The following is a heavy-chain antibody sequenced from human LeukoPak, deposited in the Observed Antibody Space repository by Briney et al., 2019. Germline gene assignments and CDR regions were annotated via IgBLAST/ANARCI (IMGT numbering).Heavy chain of an antibody. Sequence: GGSLRLSCAASGFTFTSYSMNWVRQAPGKGLEWVSAISGSGGTTYYADSVKGRFTISRDNSKNTLYLQMNSLRAEDTAIYFCAKDPYYGGKGTIDYWGQGTLVTVSS. CDR3: AKDPYYGGKGTIDY. J-gene: IGHJ4*02. CDR2: ISGSGGTT. D-gene: IGHD4-23*01. CDR1: GFTFTSYS. V-gene: IGHV3-23*01.